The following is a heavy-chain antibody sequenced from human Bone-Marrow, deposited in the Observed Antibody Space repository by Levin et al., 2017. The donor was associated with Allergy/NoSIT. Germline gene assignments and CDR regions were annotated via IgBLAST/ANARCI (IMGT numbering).Heavy chain of an antibody. CDR3: TKDHGLGEFSNWFDP. CDR2: IDYSGNT. J-gene: IGHJ5*02. D-gene: IGHD3-10*01. CDR1: GGSVNSGSYY. Sequence: SETLSLTCTVSGGSVNSGSYYWTWIRQPPGKGLEWIGYIDYSGNTKYNPSLKRRITISADTSKHHFSLELGSVTPAATAVYYGTKDHGLGEFSNWFDPWGQGILVTVSS. V-gene: IGHV4-61*03.